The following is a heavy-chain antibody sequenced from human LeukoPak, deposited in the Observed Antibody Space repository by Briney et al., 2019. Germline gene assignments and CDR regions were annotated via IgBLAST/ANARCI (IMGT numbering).Heavy chain of an antibody. J-gene: IGHJ6*02. D-gene: IGHD1-7*01. Sequence: GGSLRLSCAASGFTFSSYAMHWVRQAPGKGLEWVAVISYDGSNKYYADSVKGRFTISRDNSKNTLYLQMNSLRADDTAVYYCARGESTGTNPGDYLVYGMDVWGQGTTVTVSS. CDR3: ARGESTGTNPGDYLVYGMDV. V-gene: IGHV3-30*04. CDR2: ISYDGSNK. CDR1: GFTFSSYA.